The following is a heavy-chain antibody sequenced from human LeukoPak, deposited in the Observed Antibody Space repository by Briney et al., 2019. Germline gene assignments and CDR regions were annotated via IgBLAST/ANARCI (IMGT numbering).Heavy chain of an antibody. J-gene: IGHJ5*02. D-gene: IGHD6-13*01. CDR3: AKVPKAPLAAPNWFDP. V-gene: IGHV3-23*01. Sequence: PGGSLRLSCAVSGFSFSNYAMSWVRQFPGKGLEWVSGISGTGGNTYYADSVKGRFTISRDNSKNTLYLQMNSLRAEDTAVYYCAKVPKAPLAAPNWFDPWGQGTLVTVSS. CDR2: ISGTGGNT. CDR1: GFSFSNYA.